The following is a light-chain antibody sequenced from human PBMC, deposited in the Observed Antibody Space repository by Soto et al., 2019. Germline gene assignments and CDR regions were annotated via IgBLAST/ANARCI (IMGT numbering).Light chain of an antibody. Sequence: EVVLTQPPGTLSSSPGERATLSCRASQSVGSSYLAWYQQKPGQAPRVLIYGTSSRATGIPDRFSGSGSGTDFTLTISRLEPEDFAVYYCQQYTTSSWTFGQGTKVDIK. V-gene: IGKV3-20*01. J-gene: IGKJ1*01. CDR2: GTS. CDR1: QSVGSSY. CDR3: QQYTTSSWT.